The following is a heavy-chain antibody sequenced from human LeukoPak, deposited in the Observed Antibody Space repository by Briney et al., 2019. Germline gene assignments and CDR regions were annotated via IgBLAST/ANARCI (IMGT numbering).Heavy chain of an antibody. J-gene: IGHJ4*02. CDR1: GYTFTSYG. V-gene: IGHV1-18*01. CDR3: ARERNSGYSSLGP. D-gene: IGHD3-22*01. Sequence: ASVKVSCKASGYTFTSYGISWVRQAPGQGLEWTGWINPNTFDTKYAQKFQGSVTMTRDTSIATAYMELRRLTSDDTAVYYCARERNSGYSSLGPWGQGTLVTVSS. CDR2: INPNTFDT.